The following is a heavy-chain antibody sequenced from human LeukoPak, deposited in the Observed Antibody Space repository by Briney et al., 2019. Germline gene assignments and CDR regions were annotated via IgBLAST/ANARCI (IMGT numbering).Heavy chain of an antibody. D-gene: IGHD2-2*01. J-gene: IGHJ4*02. CDR3: ARVGEKYQLDYFDY. Sequence: GASVKVSCKASGYTFTSYGISWVRQAPGQGLEWMGWISVYNGNTNYAQKLQGRVTMTTDTSTSTAYMELRSLRSDDTAVYYCARVGEKYQLDYFDYWGQGTLVTVSS. V-gene: IGHV1-18*01. CDR2: ISVYNGNT. CDR1: GYTFTSYG.